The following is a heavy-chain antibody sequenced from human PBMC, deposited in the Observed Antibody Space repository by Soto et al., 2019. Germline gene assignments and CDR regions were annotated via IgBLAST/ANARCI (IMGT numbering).Heavy chain of an antibody. CDR2: ISSSGSML. D-gene: IGHD1-1*01. Sequence: EVQLVESGGGLVQPGGSLRLSCAASGFTFSSYGMIWVRQAPGKGLEWISYISSSGSMLDYADSVKGRFTISRDNAKNSLYLQRNSLRAEDTAVYYCASPRTGAETDYWGQGTLVTVSS. V-gene: IGHV3-48*01. J-gene: IGHJ4*02. CDR3: ASPRTGAETDY. CDR1: GFTFSSYG.